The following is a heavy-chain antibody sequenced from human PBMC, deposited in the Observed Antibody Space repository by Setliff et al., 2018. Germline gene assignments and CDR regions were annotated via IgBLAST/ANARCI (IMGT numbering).Heavy chain of an antibody. Sequence: LRLSCAASGFTFSTYWMHWVRQAPGKGLVWVSRLNSDGTTTYYADSVKGRFTVSRDNSKNTLYLQMNSLRVEDTAVYYCVTDPPFSGWSFDSWGQGTLVTVSS. V-gene: IGHV3-74*01. D-gene: IGHD6-19*01. CDR1: GFTFSTYW. CDR2: LNSDGTTT. CDR3: VTDPPFSGWSFDS. J-gene: IGHJ4*02.